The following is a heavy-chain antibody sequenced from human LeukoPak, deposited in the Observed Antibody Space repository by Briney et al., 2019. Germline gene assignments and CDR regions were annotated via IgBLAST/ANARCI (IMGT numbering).Heavy chain of an antibody. CDR2: ISSSSSYI. CDR1: GFTFSSYS. CDR3: ARGGSQVPYYFDY. Sequence: GGSLRLSCAASGFTFSSYSMNWVRQAPGKGLEWVSSISSSSSYIYYADSVKGRFTISRDNAKNSLYLQMNSLRAEDTAVYYCARGGSQVPYYFDYWGQGTLVTVSS. D-gene: IGHD1-26*01. V-gene: IGHV3-21*01. J-gene: IGHJ4*02.